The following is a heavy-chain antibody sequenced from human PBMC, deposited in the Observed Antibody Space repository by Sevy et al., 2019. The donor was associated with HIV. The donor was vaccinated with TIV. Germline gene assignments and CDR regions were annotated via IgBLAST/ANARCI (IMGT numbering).Heavy chain of an antibody. CDR1: GLTFNNAW. CDR2: IKSKIDGETT. J-gene: IGHJ4*02. Sequence: GGSPRLSCAVSGLTFNNAWMNWVRQAPGTGLQWVGLIKSKIDGETTDYAAPVKGRFTISRDDSKNTLFLQMNSLKIEDTAVYYCATAPGYYDSAPFDYWGPGTLVTVSS. CDR3: ATAPGYYDSAPFDY. D-gene: IGHD3-9*01. V-gene: IGHV3-15*01.